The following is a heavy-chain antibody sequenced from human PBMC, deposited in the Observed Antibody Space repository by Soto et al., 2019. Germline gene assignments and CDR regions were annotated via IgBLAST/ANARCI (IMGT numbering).Heavy chain of an antibody. Sequence: EVQLLESGGGLVQPGGSLRLSCAASGFTFSSYAMSWVRQAPGKGLEWVSAISGSGGSTYYADSVKGRFTISRDNSKHTLYLQMNSLRAEDTAVYYCAKVGDYYYYHGMDVWGQGTTVTVSS. CDR1: GFTFSSYA. CDR3: AKVGDYYYYHGMDV. D-gene: IGHD2-21*02. CDR2: ISGSGGST. J-gene: IGHJ6*02. V-gene: IGHV3-23*01.